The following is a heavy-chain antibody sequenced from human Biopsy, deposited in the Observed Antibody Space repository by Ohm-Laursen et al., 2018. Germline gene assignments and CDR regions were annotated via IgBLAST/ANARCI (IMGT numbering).Heavy chain of an antibody. CDR1: GYSISSGYY. CDR2: IYHSGST. V-gene: IGHV4-38-2*01. Sequence: GTLSLTCAVSGYSISSGYYWGWIRQPPGKGLEWIGSIYHSGSTYYNPSLKSRVTISVDTSKNQFSLKLSSVTTADTAGYYCARGQALKSFDYWGQGTLVTVSS. CDR3: ARGQALKSFDY. J-gene: IGHJ4*02.